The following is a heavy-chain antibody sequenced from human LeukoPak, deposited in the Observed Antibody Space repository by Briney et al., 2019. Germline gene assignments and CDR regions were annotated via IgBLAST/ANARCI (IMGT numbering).Heavy chain of an antibody. V-gene: IGHV4-30-4*08. J-gene: IGHJ3*02. D-gene: IGHD4-17*01. Sequence: SQTLSLTCTVSGGSISSGDYYWSWIRQPPGKGLEWIGYIYYSGSTYYNPSLKSRVTISVDTSKNQFSLKLSSVTAADTAVYYCARDLRYGDYAFDIWGQGTMVTVS. CDR1: GGSISSGDYY. CDR2: IYYSGST. CDR3: ARDLRYGDYAFDI.